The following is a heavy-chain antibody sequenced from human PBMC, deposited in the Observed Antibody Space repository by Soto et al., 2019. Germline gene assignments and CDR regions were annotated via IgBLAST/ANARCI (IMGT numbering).Heavy chain of an antibody. J-gene: IGHJ4*02. CDR2: IWYDGSNK. CDR3: ARDGLTYDFWSGYYDY. V-gene: IGHV3-33*01. CDR1: GFTFSSYG. D-gene: IGHD3-3*01. Sequence: GGSLRLSCAESGFTFSSYGMHWVRQAPGKGLEWVAVIWYDGSNKYYADSVKGRFTISRDNSKNTLYLQMNSLRAEDTAVYYCARDGLTYDFWSGYYDYWGQGTLVTVSS.